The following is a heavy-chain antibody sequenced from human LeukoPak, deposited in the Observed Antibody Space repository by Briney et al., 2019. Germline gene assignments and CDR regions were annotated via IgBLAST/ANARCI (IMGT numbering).Heavy chain of an antibody. CDR1: GYTFTSYG. D-gene: IGHD2-15*01. CDR3: ARASAVVAASFSGYYYYMDV. J-gene: IGHJ6*03. Sequence: ASVKVSCKASGYTFTSYGISWVRQAPGQGLEWMGWISAYNGNTNYAQKLQGRVTMTTDTSTSTAYMELRSLRSDDTAVYYCARASAVVAASFSGYYYYMDVWGKGTTVTVSS. CDR2: ISAYNGNT. V-gene: IGHV1-18*01.